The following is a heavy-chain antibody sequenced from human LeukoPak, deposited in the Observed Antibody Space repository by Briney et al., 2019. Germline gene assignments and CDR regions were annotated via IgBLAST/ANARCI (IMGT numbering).Heavy chain of an antibody. CDR1: GFTFSSYA. CDR2: ISGAGDRT. V-gene: IGHV3-23*01. Sequence: GGSLRLSCAGSGFTFSSYAMSWVRQAPGKGLEWVSDISGAGDRTYYADSVKGRFTISRDNSKNTLSLQMTSLRAEDTAIYYCARNILFAFDIWGQGTMVTVSS. CDR3: ARNILFAFDI. J-gene: IGHJ3*02.